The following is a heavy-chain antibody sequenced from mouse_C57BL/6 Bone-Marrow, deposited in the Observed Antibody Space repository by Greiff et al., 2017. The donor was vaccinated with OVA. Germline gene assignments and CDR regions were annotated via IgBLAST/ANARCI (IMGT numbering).Heavy chain of an antibody. CDR2: IYPGDGDT. CDR3: ARDDYYGMDY. J-gene: IGHJ2*01. Sequence: VQLQESGPELVKPGASVKISCKASGYAFSSSWMNWVKQRPGKGLEWIGRIYPGDGDTNYNGKFKGKATLTADKSSSTAYMQLSSLTSEDSAVYFCARDDYYGMDYWGHGTTLTVSS. CDR1: GYAFSSSW. V-gene: IGHV1-82*01. D-gene: IGHD1-1*01.